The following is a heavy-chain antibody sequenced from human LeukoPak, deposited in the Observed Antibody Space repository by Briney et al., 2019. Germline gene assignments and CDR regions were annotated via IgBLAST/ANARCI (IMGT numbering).Heavy chain of an antibody. D-gene: IGHD2-15*01. Sequence: SETLSLTCTVSGGSISSYYWSWIRQPAGKGLEWIGRIYTSGSTNYNPSLKSRVTMSVDTSKNQFSLKLSSVTAADTAVYYCERGPRYCSGGSCYSALYNWFDPWGQGTLVTVSS. CDR3: ERGPRYCSGGSCYSALYNWFDP. V-gene: IGHV4-4*07. J-gene: IGHJ5*02. CDR1: GGSISSYY. CDR2: IYTSGST.